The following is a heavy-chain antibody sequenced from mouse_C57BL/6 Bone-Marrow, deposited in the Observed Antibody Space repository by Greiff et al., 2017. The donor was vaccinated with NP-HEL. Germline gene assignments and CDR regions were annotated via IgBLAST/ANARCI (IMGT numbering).Heavy chain of an antibody. CDR2: IYPRSGNT. CDR1: GYTFTSYG. V-gene: IGHV1-81*01. CDR3: AREPLFITTVVDYFDY. J-gene: IGHJ2*01. Sequence: QVQLKESGAELARPGASVKLSCKASGYTFTSYGISWVKQRTGQGLEWIGEIYPRSGNTYYNEKFKGKATLTADKSSSTAYMELRSLTSEDSAVYFCAREPLFITTVVDYFDYWGQGTTLTVSS. D-gene: IGHD1-1*01.